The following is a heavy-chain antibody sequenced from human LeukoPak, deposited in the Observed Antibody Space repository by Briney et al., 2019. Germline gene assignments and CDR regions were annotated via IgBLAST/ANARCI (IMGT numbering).Heavy chain of an antibody. D-gene: IGHD5-18*01. Sequence: SVTVSCKASGGTFSSYAISWVRQAPGQGLEWMGGIIPIFGTANYAQKFQGRVTITADESTSTAYMELSSLRSEDTAVYYCARDPRYSYGSRGDAFDIWGQGTMVTVSS. CDR2: IIPIFGTA. CDR3: ARDPRYSYGSRGDAFDI. J-gene: IGHJ3*02. V-gene: IGHV1-69*01. CDR1: GGTFSSYA.